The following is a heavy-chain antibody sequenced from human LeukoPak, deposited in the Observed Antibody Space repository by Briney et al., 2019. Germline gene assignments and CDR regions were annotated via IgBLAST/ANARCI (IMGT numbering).Heavy chain of an antibody. CDR3: ARPGARGYSARNDAFDI. J-gene: IGHJ3*02. Sequence: SETLSLTCTVSGGSVSSTTYFWGWIRQPPGKGLEWIGSIYYSGSPYYNPSLKSRVTISVDTSKNQFSLKLTSLTAADTAVYYCARPGARGYSARNDAFDIWGQGTMVTVSS. CDR2: IYYSGSP. CDR1: GGSVSSTTYF. D-gene: IGHD5-12*01. V-gene: IGHV4-39*01.